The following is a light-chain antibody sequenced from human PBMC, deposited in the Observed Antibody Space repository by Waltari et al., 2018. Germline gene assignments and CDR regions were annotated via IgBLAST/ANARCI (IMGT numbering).Light chain of an antibody. Sequence: DIQMTQSPSSLSASVGDRVTITCQASQDISNYLNWYQQKPGKAPKLLIYDASNLETGVPSRFSGSGSGTDFTLTISSLQPEDFATYYCQQAYSFPLTFGGGTKVEIK. CDR3: QQAYSFPLT. J-gene: IGKJ4*01. CDR2: DAS. CDR1: QDISNY. V-gene: IGKV1-33*01.